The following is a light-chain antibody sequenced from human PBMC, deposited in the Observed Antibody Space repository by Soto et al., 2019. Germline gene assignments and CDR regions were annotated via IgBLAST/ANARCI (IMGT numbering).Light chain of an antibody. CDR1: QGIRND. J-gene: IGKJ1*01. CDR3: LQHNSYLRT. V-gene: IGKV1-17*01. CDR2: AAS. Sequence: DIQMTQSPSSLSASVGDRVTITCRASQGIRNDLGWYQQKPGKAPKRLIYAASSLQSGVTLRFSGSVAGKEVTHTIRSLQPEDFETYYCLQHNSYLRTFGKGAKVDI.